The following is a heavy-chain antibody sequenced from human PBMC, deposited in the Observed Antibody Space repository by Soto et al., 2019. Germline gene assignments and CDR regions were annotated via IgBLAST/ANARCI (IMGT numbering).Heavy chain of an antibody. CDR3: ARDRGHYYDTSRLDP. CDR1: GFTFSSFA. CDR2: VSGSGGST. J-gene: IGHJ5*02. Sequence: GGSLRLSCAASGFTFSSFAMNWVRQAPGKGLEWVSGVSGSGGSTNYADSVKGRFTISRDNSKNTLFLQMDNLRAEDTAIYYCARDRGHYYDTSRLDPCGQGPLVTVYS. D-gene: IGHD3-22*01. V-gene: IGHV3-23*01.